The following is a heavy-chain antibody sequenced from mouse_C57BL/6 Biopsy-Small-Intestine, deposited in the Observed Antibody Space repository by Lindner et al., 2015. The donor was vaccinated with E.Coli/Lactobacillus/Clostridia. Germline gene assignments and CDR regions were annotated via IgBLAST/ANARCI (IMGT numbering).Heavy chain of an antibody. CDR3: ARGTDYFDH. J-gene: IGHJ2*01. CDR1: GYTFTSYW. CDR2: INPSSGYT. Sequence: VQLQESGAELVRPGASVKMSCKASGYTFTSYWMHWVKQRPGQGLEWIGYINPSSGYTKYNQKFKDRATLTTDKSSSTAYIQFSSLTTEDSAIYYCARGTDYFDHWGQGTTLTVSS. D-gene: IGHD3-3*01. V-gene: IGHV1-7*01.